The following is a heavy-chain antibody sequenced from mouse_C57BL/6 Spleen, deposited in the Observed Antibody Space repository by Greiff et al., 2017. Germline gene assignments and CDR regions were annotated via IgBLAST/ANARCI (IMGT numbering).Heavy chain of an antibody. CDR2: IRNKANGYTT. D-gene: IGHD2-5*01. J-gene: IGHJ1*03. CDR3: ARYTESNYRYFDG. Sequence: EVKLVESGGGLVQPGGSLSLSCAASGFTFTDYYMSWVRQPPGKALAWLGFIRNKANGYTTEYSASVKGRFTISRDNSQSILYLQMNALRAEDSATYYCARYTESNYRYFDGWGTGTTVTVSS. CDR1: GFTFTDYY. V-gene: IGHV7-3*01.